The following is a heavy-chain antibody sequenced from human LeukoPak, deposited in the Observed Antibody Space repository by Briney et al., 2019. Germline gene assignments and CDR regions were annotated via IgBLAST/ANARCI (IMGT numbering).Heavy chain of an antibody. CDR2: ISGSGGST. Sequence: GGSLTLSCAASGFTFSSYAMSWVRQAPGKGLEWVSGISGSGGSTYYADSVKGRFTISRDNSKNTLYLQMNSLRAEDTAVYYCAKSIAVAGTGYFDHWGQGTLVTVSS. CDR1: GFTFSSYA. V-gene: IGHV3-23*01. CDR3: AKSIAVAGTGYFDH. D-gene: IGHD6-19*01. J-gene: IGHJ4*02.